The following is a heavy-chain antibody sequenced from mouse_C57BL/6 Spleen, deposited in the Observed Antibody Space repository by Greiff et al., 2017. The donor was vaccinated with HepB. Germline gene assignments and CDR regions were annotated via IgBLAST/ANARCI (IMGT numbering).Heavy chain of an antibody. CDR3: ARDGYGSSYDWYFYV. V-gene: IGHV1-61*01. CDR2: IYPSDSET. Sequence: VQLQQPGAELVRPGSSVKLSCKASGYTFTSYWMDWVKQRPGQGLEWIGNIYPSDSETHYNHKFKDKATLTVDKSSSTAYMQLSSLTSEDSAVYYCARDGYGSSYDWYFYVWGTGTTVTVSS. J-gene: IGHJ1*03. D-gene: IGHD1-1*01. CDR1: GYTFTSYW.